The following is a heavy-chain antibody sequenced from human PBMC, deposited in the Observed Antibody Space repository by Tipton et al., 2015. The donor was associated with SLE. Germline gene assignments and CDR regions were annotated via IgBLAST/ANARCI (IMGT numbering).Heavy chain of an antibody. CDR3: ARGDSAYDLPDY. CDR1: GVSISTYY. J-gene: IGHJ4*02. V-gene: IGHV4-59*01. Sequence: LRLSCTVSGVSISTYYWSWIRQPPGKGLEWIGYSYYSGSTNCNPSLQSRVTISIDTSKNQLSLKLNSVTAADTALYYCARGDSAYDLPDYWGQGTLVTVSS. D-gene: IGHD5-12*01. CDR2: SYYSGST.